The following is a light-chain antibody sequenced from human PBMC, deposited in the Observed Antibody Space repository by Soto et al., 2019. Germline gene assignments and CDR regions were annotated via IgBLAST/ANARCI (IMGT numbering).Light chain of an antibody. CDR1: QSISSY. V-gene: IGKV1-39*01. CDR2: AAS. Sequence: DIQMTQSPSSLSASVGDRVTITCRASQSISSYLNWYQQKPGKAPKLLIYAASTLASGVPSRFSGSGSGTEFTLTISSLQPDDSATYFCQRYNDKFGQGTKVDI. CDR3: QRYNDK. J-gene: IGKJ1*01.